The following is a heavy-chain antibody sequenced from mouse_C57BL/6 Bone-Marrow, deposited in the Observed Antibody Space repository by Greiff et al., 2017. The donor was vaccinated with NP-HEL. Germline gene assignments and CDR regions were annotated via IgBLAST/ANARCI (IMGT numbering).Heavy chain of an antibody. D-gene: IGHD2-4*01. CDR2: IHPNSGST. CDR1: GYTFTSYW. CDR3: ARGDYDYDPKGLAY. V-gene: IGHV1-64*01. Sequence: QVQLQQPGAELVKPGASVKLSCKASGYTFTSYWMHWVKQRPGQGLEWIGMIHPNSGSTNYNEKFKSKATLTVDKSSSTAYMQLSSLTSEDSAVYYCARGDYDYDPKGLAYWGQGTLVTVSA. J-gene: IGHJ3*01.